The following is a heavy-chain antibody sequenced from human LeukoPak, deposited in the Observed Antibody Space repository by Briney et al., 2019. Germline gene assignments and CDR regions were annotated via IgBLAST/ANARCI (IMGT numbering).Heavy chain of an antibody. CDR2: INPNSGGT. D-gene: IGHD6-6*01. CDR3: ARDSEFRGAARPGPGKYYYYGMDV. Sequence: ASVKVSCKASGYTFTGYYMHWVRQAPGQGLEWMGWINPNSGGTNYAQKFQGRVTMTRDTSISTAYMELSRLRSDDTAVYYCARDSEFRGAARPGPGKYYYYGMDVWGQGTTVTVSS. J-gene: IGHJ6*02. V-gene: IGHV1-2*02. CDR1: GYTFTGYY.